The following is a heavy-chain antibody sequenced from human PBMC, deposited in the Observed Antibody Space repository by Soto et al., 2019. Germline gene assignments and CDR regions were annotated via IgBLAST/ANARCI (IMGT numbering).Heavy chain of an antibody. D-gene: IGHD3-3*01. V-gene: IGHV1-69*01. CDR1: GGTFSNYA. CDR2: IIPIFGTT. CDR3: ARDAIFGVVIRGIDCCYGMDV. Sequence: QVQLVQSGAEVKKPGSSVKVSCKAYGGTFSNYAISWVRQAPGQGLEWMGGIIPIFGTTNYAQKFQGRVTITADESTSTAYMELSSLRSEDTAVYYCARDAIFGVVIRGIDCCYGMDVWGQGTTVTVSS. J-gene: IGHJ6*02.